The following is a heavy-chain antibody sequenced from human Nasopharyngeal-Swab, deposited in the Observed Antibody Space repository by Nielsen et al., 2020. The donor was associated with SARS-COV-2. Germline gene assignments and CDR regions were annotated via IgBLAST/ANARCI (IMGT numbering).Heavy chain of an antibody. CDR2: VYSGGST. J-gene: IGHJ3*02. Sequence: GSLKISCTASGIFVSGNYMNWVRQAPGMGLEWVSVVYSGGSTFYADSVKGRFTISRDNSKNTLYLQMNNLRPKDTAMYYCASPVFGVVSDAFDIWGQGTMVTVSS. CDR1: GIFVSGNY. D-gene: IGHD3-3*01. V-gene: IGHV3-53*01. CDR3: ASPVFGVVSDAFDI.